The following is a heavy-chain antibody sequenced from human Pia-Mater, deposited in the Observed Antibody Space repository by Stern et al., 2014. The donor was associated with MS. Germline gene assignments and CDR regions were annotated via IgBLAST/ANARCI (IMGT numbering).Heavy chain of an antibody. CDR3: TRGPRT. J-gene: IGHJ4*02. D-gene: IGHD1-7*01. Sequence: QLQLVQSGAEVENPGASVKVSCRASGYTFTRYDIHWVRRASGQGLEWMGWMNPDSGDTGIAQKFQARVTMTRDTSTSTGYLELHSLKSEDTAVYYCTRGPRTWGRGTLVTVSS. CDR2: MNPDSGDT. CDR1: GYTFTRYD. V-gene: IGHV1-8*01.